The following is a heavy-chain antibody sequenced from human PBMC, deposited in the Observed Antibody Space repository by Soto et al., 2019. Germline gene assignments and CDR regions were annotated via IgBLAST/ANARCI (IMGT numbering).Heavy chain of an antibody. D-gene: IGHD2-15*01. V-gene: IGHV3-48*02. CDR1: GFTFSSYS. CDR2: ITNTSSPI. Sequence: LRLSCAASGFTFSSYSMDWVRQAPGKGLEWVSYITNTSSPIYYADSVKGRFTISRDNAKNSLYLQMNSLRDEDTAVYYCARGGGKSYYYGLDVWGQGTTVTVSS. CDR3: ARGGGKSYYYGLDV. J-gene: IGHJ6*02.